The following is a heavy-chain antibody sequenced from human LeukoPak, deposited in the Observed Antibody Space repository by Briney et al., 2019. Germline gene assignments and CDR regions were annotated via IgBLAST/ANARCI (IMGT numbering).Heavy chain of an antibody. D-gene: IGHD3-22*01. Sequence: GGPLRLSCTASGFTFSNYGMHWVRQASGKGLEWVAVISYNGSNEYYADSVKGRFTISRDNSKNTPFLQMNSLRPEDTAVYHSAKVALFSGYYPPFDYWGQGTLVTVSS. CDR3: AKVALFSGYYPPFDY. CDR2: ISYNGSNE. V-gene: IGHV3-30*18. CDR1: GFTFSNYG. J-gene: IGHJ4*02.